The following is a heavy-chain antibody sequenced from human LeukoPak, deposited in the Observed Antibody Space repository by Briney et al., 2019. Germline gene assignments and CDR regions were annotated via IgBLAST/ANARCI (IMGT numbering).Heavy chain of an antibody. CDR3: ARVSGYSSGWYNY. CDR1: GYTFTGYY. J-gene: IGHJ4*02. CDR2: INPNSGGT. Sequence: ASVKVSCKASGYTFTGYYMHWVRQAPGQGLEWMGWINPNSGGTNYAQKFQCRVTMTRDTSISTAHMELSRLRSDDTAVYYCARVSGYSSGWYNYWGQGTLVTVSS. D-gene: IGHD6-19*01. V-gene: IGHV1-2*02.